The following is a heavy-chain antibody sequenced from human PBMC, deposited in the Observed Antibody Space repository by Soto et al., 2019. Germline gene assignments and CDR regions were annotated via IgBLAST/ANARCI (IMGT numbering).Heavy chain of an antibody. CDR1: GFTFSSYS. D-gene: IGHD3-10*01. Sequence: GGSLRLSCAASGFTFSSYSMNWVRQAPGKGLEWVSSISSSSSYIYYADSVKGRFTISRDNAKNSLYLQMNSLRAEDTAVYYCAREAWFGELLIGDYWGQGTLVTVSS. V-gene: IGHV3-21*01. J-gene: IGHJ4*02. CDR2: ISSSSSYI. CDR3: AREAWFGELLIGDY.